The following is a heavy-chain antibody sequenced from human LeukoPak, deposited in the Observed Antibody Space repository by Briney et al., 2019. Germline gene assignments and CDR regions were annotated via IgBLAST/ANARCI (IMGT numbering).Heavy chain of an antibody. Sequence: KISCKGSGYSFTSYWIGWVRQMPGKGLAWMGIIYPGDSDTRYSPSFQGQVTISADKSISTAYLQWSSLKASDTAMYYCARPVVPAVPDAFDIWGQGTMVTVSS. D-gene: IGHD2-2*01. CDR1: GYSFTSYW. V-gene: IGHV5-51*01. CDR3: ARPVVPAVPDAFDI. CDR2: IYPGDSDT. J-gene: IGHJ3*02.